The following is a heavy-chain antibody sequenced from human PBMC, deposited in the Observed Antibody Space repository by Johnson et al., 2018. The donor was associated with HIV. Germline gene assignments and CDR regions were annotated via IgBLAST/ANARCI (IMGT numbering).Heavy chain of an antibody. J-gene: IGHJ3*02. Sequence: VQLVESGGGLVQPGGSLRLSCAVSGFTFSSYWMHWVRQAPGQGLVWVSRINSDGSSPRYADSVKGRFPISRDNAKNTLYLQMNSLRAEDTAVYYCARDRKWVAARSGDAFDIWGQGTMVTVSS. CDR2: INSDGSSP. V-gene: IGHV3-74*01. D-gene: IGHD6-6*01. CDR3: ARDRKWVAARSGDAFDI. CDR1: GFTFSSYW.